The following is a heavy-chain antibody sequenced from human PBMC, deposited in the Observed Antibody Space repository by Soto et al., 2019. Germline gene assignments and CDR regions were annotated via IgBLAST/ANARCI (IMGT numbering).Heavy chain of an antibody. Sequence: GRSLRLSCVASGFTFTTYWMTWVRQAPGKGLEWVANINVDGSETSYVGSVRGRFTISRDNDKTSLYMQMNSLGAEDTDVYYCARENWLQDYWGQGALVTVSA. D-gene: IGHD3-9*01. CDR3: ARENWLQDY. CDR1: GFTFTTYW. J-gene: IGHJ4*02. CDR2: INVDGSET. V-gene: IGHV3-7*03.